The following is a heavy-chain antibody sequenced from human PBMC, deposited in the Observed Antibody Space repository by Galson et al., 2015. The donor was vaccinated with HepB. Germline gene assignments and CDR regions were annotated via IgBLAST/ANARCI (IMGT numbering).Heavy chain of an antibody. D-gene: IGHD6-13*01. J-gene: IGHJ4*02. CDR3: NTDSGSAWYEYYFDY. CDR1: GFTFSNAW. Sequence: SLRLSCAASGFTFSNAWMSWVRQAPGKGLEWVGCIKSKTGGGAAEYAAPVKGRFTISRDDSKNTLYLQMNSLKTEDTAVYYCNTDSGSAWYEYYFDYWGQGTLVTVSS. CDR2: IKSKTGGGAA. V-gene: IGHV3-15*01.